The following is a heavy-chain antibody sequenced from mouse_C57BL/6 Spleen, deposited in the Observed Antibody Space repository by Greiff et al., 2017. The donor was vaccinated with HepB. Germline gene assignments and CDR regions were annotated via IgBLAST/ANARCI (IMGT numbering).Heavy chain of an antibody. CDR2: ISSGGDYI. D-gene: IGHD1-1*01. CDR1: GFTFSSYA. V-gene: IGHV5-9-1*02. Sequence: EVMLVESGEGLVKPGGSLKLSCAASGFTFSSYAMSWVRQTPEKRLEWVAYISSGGDYIYYADTVKGRFTISRDNARNTLYLQMSSLKSEDTAMYYCTRRTTVVPNWYFDVWGTGTTVTVSS. CDR3: TRRTTVVPNWYFDV. J-gene: IGHJ1*03.